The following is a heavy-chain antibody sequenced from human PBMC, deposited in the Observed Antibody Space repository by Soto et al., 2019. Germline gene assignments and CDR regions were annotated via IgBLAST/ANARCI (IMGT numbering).Heavy chain of an antibody. J-gene: IGHJ6*03. Sequence: ASVKVSCKASGYTVASYAMHWVRQAPGQRLEWMGWINAGNGNTKYSQKFQGRVTITRDTSASTAYMELSSLRSEDTAVYYCARRGGESSPESDYYYYYMDVWGKGTTVTVSS. CDR1: GYTVASYA. CDR3: ARRGGESSPESDYYYYYMDV. CDR2: INAGNGNT. D-gene: IGHD3-16*01. V-gene: IGHV1-3*01.